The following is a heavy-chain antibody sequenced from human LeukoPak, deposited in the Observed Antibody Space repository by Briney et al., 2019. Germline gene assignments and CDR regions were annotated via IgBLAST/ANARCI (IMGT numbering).Heavy chain of an antibody. J-gene: IGHJ4*02. Sequence: GGSLRLSCAASGFTFSSYSMNWIRQAPGKGLEWVSVIYSGGSTYYADSVKGRFTISRDNSKNTLYLQMNSLRAEDTAVYYCARGGEWELRGEDYWGQGTLVTVSS. V-gene: IGHV3-53*01. CDR2: IYSGGST. D-gene: IGHD1-26*01. CDR1: GFTFSSYS. CDR3: ARGGEWELRGEDY.